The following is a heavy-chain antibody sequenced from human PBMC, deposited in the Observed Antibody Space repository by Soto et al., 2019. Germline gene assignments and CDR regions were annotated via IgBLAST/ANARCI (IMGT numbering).Heavy chain of an antibody. CDR2: ISWNSGSI. J-gene: IGHJ4*02. Sequence: EVQLVESGGGLVQPGRSLRLSCAASGFTFDDYAMHWVRQAPGKGLEWVSGISWNSGSIGYADSVKGRFTISRDNAKISLYLQMNSLRAEDTALYYCAKADPYGDYFDYWGQGTLVTVSS. CDR1: GFTFDDYA. D-gene: IGHD4-17*01. CDR3: AKADPYGDYFDY. V-gene: IGHV3-9*01.